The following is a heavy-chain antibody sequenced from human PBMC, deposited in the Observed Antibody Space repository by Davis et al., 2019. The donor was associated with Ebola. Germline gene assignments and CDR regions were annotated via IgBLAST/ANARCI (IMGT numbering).Heavy chain of an antibody. CDR3: ASQDYGGPFDP. D-gene: IGHD4-17*01. J-gene: IGHJ5*02. V-gene: IGHV4-39*01. CDR1: GGSISSNYYY. CDR2: IYYSGST. Sequence: MPGGSLRPSCTVSGGSISSNYYYWGWIRQPPGKGLEWIGRIYYSGSTFYNPSLKSRVTISVDTSKNQFSLKLSSVTAADTAVYYCASQDYGGPFDPWGQGTLVTVSS.